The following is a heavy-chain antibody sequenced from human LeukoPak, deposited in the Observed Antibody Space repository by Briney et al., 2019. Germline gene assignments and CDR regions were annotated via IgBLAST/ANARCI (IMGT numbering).Heavy chain of an antibody. D-gene: IGHD6-13*01. Sequence: ASVKVSCKASGYTFTGYYMHWVRQAPGQGLEWMGRITPNSGGTNYAQKFQGRVTMIRDTSISTAYMELSRLRSDDTAVHYRARVGSSSWSAINFDYWRQGTLVTVSS. CDR2: ITPNSGGT. CDR3: ARVGSSSWSAINFDY. CDR1: GYTFTGYY. V-gene: IGHV1-2*06. J-gene: IGHJ4*02.